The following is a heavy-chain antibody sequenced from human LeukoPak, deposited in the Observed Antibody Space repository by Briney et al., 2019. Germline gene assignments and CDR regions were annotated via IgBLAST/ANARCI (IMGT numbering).Heavy chain of an antibody. CDR1: GFTFSRHA. Sequence: GGSLRLSCAASGFTFSRHAMSWVRQAPGKGLEWVSAITGSGGSTYYADSVKGRFTISRDNSKSTLYLQMNSLRADDTAVYYCGLGASTYYFDYWGQGTLVTVSS. D-gene: IGHD4-17*01. V-gene: IGHV3-23*01. CDR2: ITGSGGST. J-gene: IGHJ4*02. CDR3: GLGASTYYFDY.